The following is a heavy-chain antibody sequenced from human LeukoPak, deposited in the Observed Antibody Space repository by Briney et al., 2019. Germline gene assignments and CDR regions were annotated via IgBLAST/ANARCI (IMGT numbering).Heavy chain of an antibody. V-gene: IGHV3-53*01. CDR1: GFTFREAW. CDR2: IYSGGST. CDR3: ARGAFDYYDSSGLYYFDY. Sequence: GGSLRLSCAASGFTFREAWMSWVRQAPGKGLEWVSVIYSGGSTYYADSVKGRFTISRDNSKNTLYLQMNSLRAEDTAVYYCARGAFDYYDSSGLYYFDYWGQGTLVTVSS. D-gene: IGHD3-22*01. J-gene: IGHJ4*02.